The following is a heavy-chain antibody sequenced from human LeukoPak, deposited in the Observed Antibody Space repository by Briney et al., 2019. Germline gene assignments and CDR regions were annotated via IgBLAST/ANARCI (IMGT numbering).Heavy chain of an antibody. CDR1: GGTFSSYA. CDR3: ARSRWDKTMVTRGGYFDY. CDR2: IIPIFGTT. Sequence: SVKVSCKASGGTFSSYAISWVRQAPGQGLEWMGGIIPIFGTTNYAQKFQGRVTITADKSTSTAYMELSSLRSEDTAVYYCARSRWDKTMVTRGGYFDYWGQGTLVTVSS. D-gene: IGHD5-18*01. V-gene: IGHV1-69*06. J-gene: IGHJ4*02.